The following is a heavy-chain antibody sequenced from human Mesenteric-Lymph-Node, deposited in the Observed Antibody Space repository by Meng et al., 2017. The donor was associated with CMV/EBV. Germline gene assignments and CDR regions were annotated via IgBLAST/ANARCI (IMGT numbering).Heavy chain of an antibody. CDR1: GFTFSSYW. D-gene: IGHD2-2*01. J-gene: IGHJ4*02. CDR3: ARDRGEYQLFGYDY. V-gene: IGHV3-7*01. CDR2: IKQDGSEK. Sequence: GESLKISCAASGFTFSSYWMSWVRQVPGKGLEWVANIKQDGSEKYYVDSVKGRFTISRDNAKNSLYLQMNSLRAEDTAVYYCARDRGEYQLFGYDYWGQGTLVTVSS.